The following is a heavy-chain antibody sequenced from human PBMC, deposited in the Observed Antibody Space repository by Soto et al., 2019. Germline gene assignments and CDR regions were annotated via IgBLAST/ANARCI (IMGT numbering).Heavy chain of an antibody. D-gene: IGHD2-15*01. J-gene: IGHJ4*02. CDR1: GGSISSYY. Sequence: QVQLQESGPGLVKPSETLSLTCTVSGGSISSYYWSWIRQPPGKGLEWIGYIYYSGSTNYNPSLKSRVTVAVDTSNNQFSLKLSSVTAADAAVYYCAGRYGGSLDYWGQGTLGTVSS. V-gene: IGHV4-59*08. CDR3: AGRYGGSLDY. CDR2: IYYSGST.